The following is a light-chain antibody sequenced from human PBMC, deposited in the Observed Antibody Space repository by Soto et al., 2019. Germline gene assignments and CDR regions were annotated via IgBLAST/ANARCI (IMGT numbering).Light chain of an antibody. Sequence: QSVLTQPPSVSGAPGQRVTISCTGSSSDIGAGYDVHWYQQLPGTAPKLLIYGNSNRPSGVPDRFSGSISGTSASLAITGLQAEDEADYYCQSYDSSLSGRGVFGTGTKVTVL. CDR2: GNS. CDR3: QSYDSSLSGRGV. CDR1: SSDIGAGYD. J-gene: IGLJ1*01. V-gene: IGLV1-40*01.